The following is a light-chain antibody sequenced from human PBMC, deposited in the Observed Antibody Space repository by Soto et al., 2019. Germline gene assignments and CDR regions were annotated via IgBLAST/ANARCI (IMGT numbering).Light chain of an antibody. Sequence: QSVLTQPPSVSGAPGQGVTISCTGSSSNIGAGYDVHWYQQLPGTAPKLLIYGNSNRPSGVPDRFSGSKSGTSASLAITVLQAEDEADYYCHSYDSSLSGWGFGGGTKLPVL. CDR1: SSNIGAGYD. J-gene: IGLJ3*02. CDR3: HSYDSSLSGWG. CDR2: GNS. V-gene: IGLV1-40*01.